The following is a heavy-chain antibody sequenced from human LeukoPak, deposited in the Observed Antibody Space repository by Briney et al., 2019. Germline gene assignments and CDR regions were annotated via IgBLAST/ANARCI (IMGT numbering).Heavy chain of an antibody. J-gene: IGHJ5*02. V-gene: IGHV4-4*09. D-gene: IGHD6-19*01. CDR3: ARRDSNGWYNWFDP. Sequence: SETLSLTCTVSGGSISSYYWSWIRQPPGKGLEWIGYIYTSGSTNYNPSLKSRVTISVDTSKNQFSLKLSSVTAADTAVYYCARRDSNGWYNWFDPWGQGTLVTVSS. CDR1: GGSISSYY. CDR2: IYTSGST.